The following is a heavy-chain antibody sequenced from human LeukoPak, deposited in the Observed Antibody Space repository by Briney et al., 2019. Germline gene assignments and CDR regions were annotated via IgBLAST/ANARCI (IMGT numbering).Heavy chain of an antibody. CDR3: ATRVIHPNDAFDT. J-gene: IGHJ3*02. D-gene: IGHD2-21*01. CDR2: FDPEDGET. V-gene: IGHV1-24*01. Sequence: ASVKVSCKASGYTLTELSMHWVRQAPGKGLEWMGGFDPEDGETIYAQKFQGRVTMTEDTSTDTAYMELSSLRSEDTAVYYCATRVIHPNDAFDTWGQGTMVTVSS. CDR1: GYTLTELS.